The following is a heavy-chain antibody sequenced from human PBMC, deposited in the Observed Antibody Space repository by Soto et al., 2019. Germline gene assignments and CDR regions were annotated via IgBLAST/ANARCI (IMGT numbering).Heavy chain of an antibody. Sequence: SETLSLTCAVYGGSFSGYYWSWIRQPPGKGLEWIGEINHSGSTNYNPSLKSRVTISVDTSKNQFSLKLSSVTAADTAVYYCARDTRSPHSYGSYYYYSGMDVWGQGTTVTVSS. D-gene: IGHD5-18*01. V-gene: IGHV4-34*01. CDR2: INHSGST. CDR3: ARDTRSPHSYGSYYYYSGMDV. CDR1: GGSFSGYY. J-gene: IGHJ6*02.